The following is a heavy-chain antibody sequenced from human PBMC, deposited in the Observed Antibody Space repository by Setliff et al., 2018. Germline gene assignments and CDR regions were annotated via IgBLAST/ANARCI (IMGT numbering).Heavy chain of an antibody. V-gene: IGHV4-61*09. D-gene: IGHD3-3*01. J-gene: IGHJ6*03. CDR1: GDSISSRPFY. CDR3: ARMSGFQYMDV. Sequence: PSETLSLTCTVSGDSISSRPFYWGWLRQPAGKELEWIGQIYPSWSTNYNPSLKSRVTISLDTSNNQFSLSLSSVTAADTAVYYCARMSGFQYMDVWGKRTTVTVSS. CDR2: IYPSWST.